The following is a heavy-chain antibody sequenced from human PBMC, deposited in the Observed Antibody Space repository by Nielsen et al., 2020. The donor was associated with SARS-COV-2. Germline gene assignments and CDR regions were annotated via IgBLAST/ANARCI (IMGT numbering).Heavy chain of an antibody. CDR3: VRIDMATISVDY. CDR1: GGSFSGYY. J-gene: IGHJ4*02. Sequence: SETLSLTCAVYGGSFSGYYWNWMRQTPGKGLEWIGEINHSGSKNYNPSLKSRVSISVDTSKNQFSLKVNSVTAADTAVYYCVRIDMATISVDYWGRGTLVTVSS. CDR2: INHSGSK. V-gene: IGHV4-34*01. D-gene: IGHD5-24*01.